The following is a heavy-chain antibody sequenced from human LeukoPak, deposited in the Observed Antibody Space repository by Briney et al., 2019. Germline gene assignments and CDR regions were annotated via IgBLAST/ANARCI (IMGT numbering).Heavy chain of an antibody. CDR2: ISGTGGAT. Sequence: PGGSLRLSCVASGFSFGNYAMSWVRQAPGKGLQWVSQISGTGGATWYAGFARDRFTISRDNSKKTLYLQMSGLRVEDTAMYYCVKGPRDTYGTSWFVSWGQGTLLIVSS. V-gene: IGHV3-23*01. CDR3: VKGPRDTYGTSWFVS. J-gene: IGHJ5*01. D-gene: IGHD2-21*01. CDR1: GFSFGNYA.